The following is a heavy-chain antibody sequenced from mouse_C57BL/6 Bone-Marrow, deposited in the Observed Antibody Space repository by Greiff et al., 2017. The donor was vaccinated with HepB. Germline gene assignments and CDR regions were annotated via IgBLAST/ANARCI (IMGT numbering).Heavy chain of an antibody. J-gene: IGHJ2*01. V-gene: IGHV1-15*01. CDR1: GYTFTDYE. D-gene: IGHD3-3*01. CDR2: IAPETGGT. Sequence: QVTLKESGAELVRPGASVTLSCKASGYTFTDYEMHWVKQTPVHGLEWIGAIAPETGGTAYNQKFKGKAILTADKTSSTAYMELRSLTSEDSAVYYSTREGWRDFDYWGQGTTLTVSS. CDR3: TREGWRDFDY.